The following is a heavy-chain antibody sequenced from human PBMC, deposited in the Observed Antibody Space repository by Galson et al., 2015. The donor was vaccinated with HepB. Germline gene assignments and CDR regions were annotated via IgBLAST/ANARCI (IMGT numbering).Heavy chain of an antibody. CDR1: GYTFTSYG. CDR3: AREVVPELNWFDP. Sequence: SVKVSCKASGYTFTSYGISWVRQAPGQGLEWMGWISAYNGNTNYAQKLQGRVTMTTDTSTSTAYMELRSLRSDDTAVYHCAREVVPELNWFDPWGQGTLVTVSS. J-gene: IGHJ5*02. CDR2: ISAYNGNT. D-gene: IGHD2-2*01. V-gene: IGHV1-18*01.